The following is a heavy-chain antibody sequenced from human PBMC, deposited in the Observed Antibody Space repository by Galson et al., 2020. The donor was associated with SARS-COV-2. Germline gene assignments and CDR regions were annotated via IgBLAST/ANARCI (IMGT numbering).Heavy chain of an antibody. J-gene: IGHJ6*03. V-gene: IGHV3-30*02. CDR3: ANLEYGFSSGTHKYYYMDV. CDR1: GFTFSSYG. D-gene: IGHD6-6*01. CDR2: IRYDGSDR. Sequence: GESLKISCAASGFTFSSYGMHWVRQLPGKGLEWVAFIRYDGSDRFHADAVKGRFTISRDNSRNTLYLQMSSLRGEDTAVYYCANLEYGFSSGTHKYYYMDVWGRGTTVTVSS.